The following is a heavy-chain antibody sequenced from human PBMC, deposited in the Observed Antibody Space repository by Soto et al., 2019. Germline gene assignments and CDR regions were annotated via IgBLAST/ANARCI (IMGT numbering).Heavy chain of an antibody. V-gene: IGHV4-34*01. D-gene: IGHD3-9*01. CDR1: GGSFSGYD. CDR3: AREALYYDILTGYQYYFDY. CDR2: INHSGST. Sequence: QVQLQQWGAGLLKPSETLSLTCAVYGGSFSGYDWSWIRQPPGKGLEWIGEINHSGSTNYNPSLKSRVTISVDTSKNQFSLKLSSVTAADTAVYYCAREALYYDILTGYQYYFDYWGQGTLVTVSS. J-gene: IGHJ4*02.